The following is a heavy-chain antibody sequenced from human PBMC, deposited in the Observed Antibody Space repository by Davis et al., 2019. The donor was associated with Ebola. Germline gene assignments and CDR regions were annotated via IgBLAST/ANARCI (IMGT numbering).Heavy chain of an antibody. CDR3: ARGWQDFDY. J-gene: IGHJ4*02. CDR2: IYYSGST. D-gene: IGHD2-15*01. CDR1: GGSISSYY. Sequence: PSETLSLTCTVSGGSISSYYWSWIRQPPGKGLKWIGYIYYSGSTNYNPSLKSRVTISVDTSKNQFSLKLSSVTAADTAVYYCARGWQDFDYWGQGTLVTVSS. V-gene: IGHV4-59*08.